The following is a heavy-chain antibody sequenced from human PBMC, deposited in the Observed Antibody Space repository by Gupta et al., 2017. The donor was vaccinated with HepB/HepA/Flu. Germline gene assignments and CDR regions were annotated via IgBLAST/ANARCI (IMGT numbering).Heavy chain of an antibody. V-gene: IGHV3-23*01. J-gene: IGHJ6*03. CDR3: AKDVHFWSDMDG. D-gene: IGHD3-3*02. CDR1: GFTFSGNA. Sequence: EVQLLESGGGLVQPGGYLGLSCTAFGFTFSGNAMIWVRQAPGRGLEWVSGIGSEMSAHYADSVRGRCIIYRDNDKNTMYLQMHRLRAEDTAVYYWAKDVHFWSDMDGWVKGNTVIVSS. CDR2: IGSEMSA.